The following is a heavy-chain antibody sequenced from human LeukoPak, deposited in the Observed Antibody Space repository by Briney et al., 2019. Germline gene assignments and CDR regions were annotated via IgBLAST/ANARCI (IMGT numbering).Heavy chain of an antibody. J-gene: IGHJ5*02. Sequence: GGSLRLSCAASGFTFRDYYMSWIRQAPGKGLEWVSYISNSGSTIYYSDSVKGRFTISRDNAKNSLYLQMNSLRAEDTAVYYCARWYYYETSGLYYGSFDNWGQGTLVTVSS. CDR3: ARWYYYETSGLYYGSFDN. CDR1: GFTFRDYY. D-gene: IGHD3-22*01. V-gene: IGHV3-11*01. CDR2: ISNSGSTI.